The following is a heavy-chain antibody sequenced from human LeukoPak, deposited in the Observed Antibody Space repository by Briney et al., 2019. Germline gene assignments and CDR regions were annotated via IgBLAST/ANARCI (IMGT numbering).Heavy chain of an antibody. D-gene: IGHD5-18*01. CDR3: ARGLGGSYGAWYAFAF. Sequence: PSETLSLTSTVSGGSISSYYWSWIRQPPGKRLEWIGYIYYSGSTNYNPSLKSRVTISVDTSKNHFSLKLSSVTAADTAVYYCARGLGGSYGAWYAFAFWGQGTIVTVSS. CDR2: IYYSGST. CDR1: GGSISSYY. J-gene: IGHJ3*01. V-gene: IGHV4-59*08.